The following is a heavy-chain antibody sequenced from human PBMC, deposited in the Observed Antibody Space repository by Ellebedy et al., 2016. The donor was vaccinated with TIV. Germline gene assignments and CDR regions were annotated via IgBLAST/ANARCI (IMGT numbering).Heavy chain of an antibody. CDR3: ARNRHVERGDCLDY. CDR1: GFIFSNYG. J-gene: IGHJ4*02. D-gene: IGHD2-21*02. CDR2: IWYDGGNK. V-gene: IGHV3-33*01. Sequence: GESLKISCEASGFIFSNYGMHWVRQAPGKGLEWVAFIWYDGGNKYYADSVKGRFTISRDNSKNTLYLQINHLGAEDTAVFYCARNRHVERGDCLDYWGQGTLVTVAS.